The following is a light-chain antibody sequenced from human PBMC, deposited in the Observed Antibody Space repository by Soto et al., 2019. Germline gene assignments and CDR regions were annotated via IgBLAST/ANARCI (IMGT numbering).Light chain of an antibody. V-gene: IGKV2-30*01. J-gene: IGKJ2*03. CDR2: KVS. CDR3: MQCTHWPPYS. Sequence: VVLTQSPLSLPVTLGQPASISCNSSQSLVYSDGNTYLNWFQQRPGQSPRRLIYKVSDRDSGVPDRFSGSGSATDFTLKISGVQAEDVGIYYCMQCTHWPPYSFGQGTKLEIK. CDR1: QSLVYSDGNTY.